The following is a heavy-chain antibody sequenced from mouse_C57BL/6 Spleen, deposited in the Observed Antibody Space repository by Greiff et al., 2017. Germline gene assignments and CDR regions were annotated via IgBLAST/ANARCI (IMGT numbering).Heavy chain of an antibody. J-gene: IGHJ4*01. D-gene: IGHD1-1*02. CDR3: ARQTIAPAMDY. CDR1: GFTFSDYG. V-gene: IGHV5-17*01. CDR2: ISSGSGSI. Sequence: EVQLVESGGGLVKPGGSLKLSCAASGFTFSDYGMHWVRQAPEKGLEWVAYISSGSGSIYYADTVKGRFTISRDNAKNTLFLQMTSLTSEDTAMYYCARQTIAPAMDYWGQGTTVTVSS.